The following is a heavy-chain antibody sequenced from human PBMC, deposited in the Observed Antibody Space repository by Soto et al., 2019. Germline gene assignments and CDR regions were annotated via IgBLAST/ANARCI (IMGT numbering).Heavy chain of an antibody. CDR2: IYYSGST. CDR1: GGSISSYY. J-gene: IGHJ4*02. V-gene: IGHV4-59*08. CDR3: ARHRGYCSSTSCQSPFDY. Sequence: SETLSLTCTVSGGSISSYYWSWIRQPPGKGLEWIGYIYYSGSTNYNPSLKSRVTISVDTSKNQFSLKLSSVTAADTAVYYCARHRGYCSSTSCQSPFDYWGQGTLVTVSS. D-gene: IGHD2-2*01.